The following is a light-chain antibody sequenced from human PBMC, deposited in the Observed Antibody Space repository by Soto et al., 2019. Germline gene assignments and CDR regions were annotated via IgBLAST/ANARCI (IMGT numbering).Light chain of an antibody. CDR2: EVS. CDR1: SSDGGAYDF. J-gene: IGLJ1*01. V-gene: IGLV2-14*01. Sequence: QSALTQPASVSGSPGQSITISCTGTSSDGGAYDFVSWYQQHPGKVPKCLIYEVSNRPSGVSDRFSGSKSGTTASLTISGLQAEDEADYYCSSYTTTDPYVFGTGTKLTVL. CDR3: SSYTTTDPYV.